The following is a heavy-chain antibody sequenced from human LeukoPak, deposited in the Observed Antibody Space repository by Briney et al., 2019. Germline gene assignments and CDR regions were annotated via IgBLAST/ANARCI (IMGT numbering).Heavy chain of an antibody. CDR2: IYGGGST. Sequence: GGSLRLSCAASGFTFDDYGMSWVRQAPGKGLEWVSVIYGGGSTYYADSVKGRFTISRDNSKNTLYLQVNSLRAEDTAVYYCARDSAWIQLWNDYYMDVWGKGTTVTVSS. J-gene: IGHJ6*03. CDR3: ARDSAWIQLWNDYYMDV. CDR1: GFTFDDYG. D-gene: IGHD5-18*01. V-gene: IGHV3-66*02.